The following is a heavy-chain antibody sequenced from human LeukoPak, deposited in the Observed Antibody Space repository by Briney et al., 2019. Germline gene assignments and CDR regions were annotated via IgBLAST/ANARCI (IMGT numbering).Heavy chain of an antibody. CDR3: ARVRWRGSVGN. CDR2: ISSSSSYI. J-gene: IGHJ4*02. CDR1: GFTFSSYS. D-gene: IGHD2-15*01. V-gene: IGHV3-21*01. Sequence: GRSLRLSCAASGFTFSSYSMNWVRQAPGKGLEWVSSISSSSSYIYYADSVKGRFTISRDNAKNSLYLQMNSLRAEDTAVYYCARVRWRGSVGNWGQGTLVTVSS.